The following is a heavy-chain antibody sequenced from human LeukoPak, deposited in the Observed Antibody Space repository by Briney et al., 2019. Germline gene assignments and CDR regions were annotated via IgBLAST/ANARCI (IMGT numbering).Heavy chain of an antibody. D-gene: IGHD3-16*02. J-gene: IGHJ4*02. CDR3: AKGKDVWGSYRTEFDF. Sequence: GGSLRLSCTASGLTFRSHAMTWVRQAPGKGLEWVSVISGSGNNTYYADSVKGRFTISRDNSKNTLYLQMNSLRPEDTAVYYCAKGKDVWGSYRTEFDFWCQGTLVAVSS. CDR1: GLTFRSHA. CDR2: ISGSGNNT. V-gene: IGHV3-23*01.